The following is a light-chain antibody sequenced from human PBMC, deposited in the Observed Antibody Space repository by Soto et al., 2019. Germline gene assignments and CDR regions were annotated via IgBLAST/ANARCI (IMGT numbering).Light chain of an antibody. V-gene: IGLV2-14*01. CDR2: EVS. CDR3: SSYSTIGTVV. Sequence: QAVLTQPASVSGSPGQSITISCTGTSSDIGTYKYVSCFQHHPGKAPKLMIFEVSNRPSGISDRFSGFKSANTAYLTISGVQHEDEADYHCSSYSTIGTVVFGGGTKVTVL. CDR1: SSDIGTYKY. J-gene: IGLJ2*01.